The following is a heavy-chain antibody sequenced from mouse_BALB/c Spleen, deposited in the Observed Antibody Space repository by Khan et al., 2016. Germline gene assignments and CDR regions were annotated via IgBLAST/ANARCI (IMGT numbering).Heavy chain of an antibody. D-gene: IGHD1-1*01. V-gene: IGHV4-1*02. CDR3: AKEVYYGYLAY. J-gene: IGHJ3*01. CDR1: GFDFSRYW. Sequence: EVKLLESGGGLVHPGGSLKLSCAASGFDFSRYWMSWVRQAPGKGLEWIGEINPDSYTINYTPSLKDKFIISRDNAKNTLHLQMSKVRSEDTARYDCAKEVYYGYLAYWGQGTLVTVSA. CDR2: INPDSYTI.